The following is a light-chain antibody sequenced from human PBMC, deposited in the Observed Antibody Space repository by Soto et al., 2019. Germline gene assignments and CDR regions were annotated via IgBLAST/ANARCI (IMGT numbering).Light chain of an antibody. CDR3: QQLNNYPRT. J-gene: IGKJ1*01. CDR2: KAS. V-gene: IGKV1-5*03. Sequence: DIQMTQSPSTLSASVGDRVTITCRASQSISRSLAWYQQRPGKAPDLLIYKASTLQTGVPSRFSGSGSGTEFTLTISSLQPGDFATYYCQQLNNYPRTFGQGTKVDNK. CDR1: QSISRS.